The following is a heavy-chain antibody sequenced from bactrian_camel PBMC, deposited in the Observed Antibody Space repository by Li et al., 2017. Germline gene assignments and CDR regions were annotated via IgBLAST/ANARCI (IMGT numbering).Heavy chain of an antibody. D-gene: IGHD3*01. J-gene: IGHJ4*01. CDR2: IGSDGST. CDR1: GHVIGYWY. Sequence: VQLVESGGASVQAGGSLRLSCVASGHVIGYWYMGWFRQAPGKERERVAGIGSDGSTKYADSVKGRFTISKDNAQNTLYLQMNSLKPEDTAMYYCAARRDGCPWALLPRYFEYWGQGTQVTVS. V-gene: IGHV3S55*01. CDR3: AARRDGCPWALLPRYFEY.